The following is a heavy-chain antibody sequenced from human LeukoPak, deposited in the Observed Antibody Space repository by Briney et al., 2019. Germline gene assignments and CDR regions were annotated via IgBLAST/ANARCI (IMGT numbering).Heavy chain of an antibody. J-gene: IGHJ5*02. CDR3: ARVVNPPWNWFDP. D-gene: IGHD2-2*01. CDR1: GGTFSSYA. V-gene: IGHV1-69*01. CDR2: IIPIFGTA. Sequence: SVKASCKASGGTFSSYAISWVRQAPGQGLEWMGGIIPIFGTANYAQKFQGRVTITADESTSTAYMELSSLRSEDTAVYYCARVVNPPWNWFDPWGQGTLVTVSS.